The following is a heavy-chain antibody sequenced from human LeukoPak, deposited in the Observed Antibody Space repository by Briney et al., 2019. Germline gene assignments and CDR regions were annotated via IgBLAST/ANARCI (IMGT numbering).Heavy chain of an antibody. Sequence: GGSLRLSCAASGFTFSSYGMHWVRQAPGKGLEWVAVIWYGGSNKYYADSVKGRFTISRDNSKNTLYLQMNSLRAEDTAVYYCAKVGEQGAFDIWGQGTMVTVSS. CDR3: AKVGEQGAFDI. CDR1: GFTFSSYG. J-gene: IGHJ3*02. V-gene: IGHV3-30*02. D-gene: IGHD3-3*01. CDR2: IWYGGSNK.